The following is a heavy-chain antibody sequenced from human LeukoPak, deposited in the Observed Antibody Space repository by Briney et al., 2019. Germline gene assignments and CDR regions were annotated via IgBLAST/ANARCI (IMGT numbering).Heavy chain of an antibody. CDR3: ARALENSSSW. CDR1: GFTFSGYG. CDR2: IQYDGSNK. J-gene: IGHJ4*02. V-gene: IGHV3-30*02. Sequence: GGSLRLSCAASGFTFSGYGMHWVRQAPGKGLEWVTFIQYDGSNKYYADSVKGRFTISRDNSKTTLYLQMNSLRAEDTAVYYCARALENSSSWWGQGTLVTVSS. D-gene: IGHD6-13*01.